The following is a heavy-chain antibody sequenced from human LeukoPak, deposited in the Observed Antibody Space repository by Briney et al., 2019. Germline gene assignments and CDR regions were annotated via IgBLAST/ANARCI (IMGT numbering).Heavy chain of an antibody. J-gene: IGHJ4*02. CDR3: AKDETHSSGWAPFDS. CDR2: MIGSGSST. CDR1: GFPFSNHA. V-gene: IGHV3-23*01. Sequence: GGSLRLSCAASGFPFSNHAMSWVRQAPGKGQEWVSAMIGSGSSTYYADSVKGRFTISRDNARNTLFLQMNSLRVEDTAVYYCAKDETHSSGWAPFDSWGQGTLVIVSS. D-gene: IGHD6-19*01.